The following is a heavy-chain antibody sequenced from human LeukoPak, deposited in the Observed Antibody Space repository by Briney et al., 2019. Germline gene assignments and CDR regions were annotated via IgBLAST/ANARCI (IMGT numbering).Heavy chain of an antibody. J-gene: IGHJ3*02. D-gene: IGHD2-15*01. Sequence: PGGSLRLSCAASGFSVSSNYMNWVRQAPGKGLEWVSSISSSSSYIYYADSVKGRFTISRDNAKNSLYLQMNSLRAEDTAVYYCASYRSGGSCYYPWAFDIWGQGTMVTVSS. CDR3: ASYRSGGSCYYPWAFDI. V-gene: IGHV3-21*01. CDR1: GFSVSSNY. CDR2: ISSSSSYI.